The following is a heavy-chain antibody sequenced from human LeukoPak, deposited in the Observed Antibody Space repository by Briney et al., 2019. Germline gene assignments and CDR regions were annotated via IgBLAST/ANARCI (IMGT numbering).Heavy chain of an antibody. CDR3: ARVERWLQFWYYFDY. CDR2: IYYSGST. J-gene: IGHJ4*02. CDR1: GGSISSYY. Sequence: PSETLSLTCTVSGGSISSYYWSWIRQPPGKGLEWIGYIYYSGSTNYNPSLKSRVTISVDTSKNQFSLKLSSVTAADTAVYYCARVERWLQFWYYFDYWGQGTLVTVSS. V-gene: IGHV4-59*01. D-gene: IGHD5-24*01.